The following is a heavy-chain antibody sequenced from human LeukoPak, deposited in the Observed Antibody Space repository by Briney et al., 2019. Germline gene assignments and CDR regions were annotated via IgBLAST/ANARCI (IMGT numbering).Heavy chain of an antibody. CDR3: ARSSSVLWWYLDY. Sequence: GGSLRLSCAASGFTFSTYTMNWVRQAPGKGLEWVASISGSSRYIYYVDSMKGRFTISRNDAKNSLYLQMNSLRAEDTAVYYCARSSSVLWWYLDYWGQGTLVTVSS. V-gene: IGHV3-21*01. D-gene: IGHD2-21*01. J-gene: IGHJ4*02. CDR1: GFTFSTYT. CDR2: ISGSSRYI.